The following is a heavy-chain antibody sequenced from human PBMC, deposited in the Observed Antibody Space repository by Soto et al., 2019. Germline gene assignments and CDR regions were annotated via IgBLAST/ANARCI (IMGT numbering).Heavy chain of an antibody. Sequence: PSETLSLTCTASGRPVSSGGYYWTWIRQFPGKGLEWIGYIYHIGSPSYNPSLKSRLSMSLDASKNQFSLNLTSVTAADTATYYCVRDRALDSSGHWFDSWGQGTLVTVS. CDR1: GRPVSSGGYY. J-gene: IGHJ5*01. CDR2: IYHIGSP. D-gene: IGHD6-19*01. V-gene: IGHV4-31*03. CDR3: VRDRALDSSGHWFDS.